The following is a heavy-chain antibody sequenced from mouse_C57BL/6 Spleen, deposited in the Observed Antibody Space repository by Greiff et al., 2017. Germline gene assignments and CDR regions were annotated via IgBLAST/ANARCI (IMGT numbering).Heavy chain of an antibody. Sequence: QVQLQQSGAELVRPGASVTLSCKASGYTFTDYEMHWVKQTPLHGLEWIGAIDPETGGTAYNQKFKGKAILTADKSSRTAYMELRSLTSEDSAVYYCTRGRLITTVGAPFDYWGQGTTLTVSS. CDR2: IDPETGGT. V-gene: IGHV1-15*01. D-gene: IGHD1-1*01. CDR3: TRGRLITTVGAPFDY. CDR1: GYTFTDYE. J-gene: IGHJ2*01.